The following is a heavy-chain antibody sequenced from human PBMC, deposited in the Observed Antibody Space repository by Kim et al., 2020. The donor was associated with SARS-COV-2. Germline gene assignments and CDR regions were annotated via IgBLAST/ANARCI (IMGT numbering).Heavy chain of an antibody. CDR3: AKGPSGEIIMIAFGGVIPLPHFDY. D-gene: IGHD3-16*02. Sequence: RGSLRLSCAASGFTFSSYCMHWVRQAPGKGLEWVAVISYDGSNKYYADSVKGRFTISRDNSKNTLYLQMNSLRAEDTAVYYCAKGPSGEIIMIAFGGVIPLPHFDYWGQGTLVTVSS. CDR2: ISYDGSNK. CDR1: GFTFSSYC. J-gene: IGHJ4*02. V-gene: IGHV3-30*18.